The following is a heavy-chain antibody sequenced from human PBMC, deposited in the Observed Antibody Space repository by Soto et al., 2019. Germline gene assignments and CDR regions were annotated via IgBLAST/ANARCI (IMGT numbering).Heavy chain of an antibody. V-gene: IGHV3-21*01. D-gene: IGHD3-22*01. CDR3: ARRVYDSSGYRDFDY. CDR2: ISSSSSFI. Sequence: EVQLVESGGGLVKPGGSLRLSCAASGFTFSSYSMNWVRQAPGKGLEWVSSISSSSSFIYYADSVKGRFTISRDNAENSLYLQMNSLRAEDTAVYYCARRVYDSSGYRDFDYWGQGTLVTVSS. CDR1: GFTFSSYS. J-gene: IGHJ4*02.